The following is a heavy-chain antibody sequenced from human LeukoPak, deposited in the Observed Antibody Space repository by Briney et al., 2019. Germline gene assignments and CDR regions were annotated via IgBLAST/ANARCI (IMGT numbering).Heavy chain of an antibody. CDR3: ARDYGGSSPFDY. V-gene: IGHV3-23*01. Sequence: GGSLRLSRAASGFAFSSYAMSWVRQAPGKGLEWVSAISGSDSSTYYADSVKGRFTISRDNSKNTMYLHMNSLRAEDTAVYYCARDYGGSSPFDYWGQGTLVTVSS. CDR1: GFAFSSYA. J-gene: IGHJ4*02. D-gene: IGHD4-23*01. CDR2: ISGSDSST.